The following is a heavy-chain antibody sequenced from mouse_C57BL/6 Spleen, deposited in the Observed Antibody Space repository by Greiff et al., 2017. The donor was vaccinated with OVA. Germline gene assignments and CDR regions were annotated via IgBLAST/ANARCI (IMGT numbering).Heavy chain of an antibody. D-gene: IGHD2-1*01. CDR2: IYPRSGNT. Sequence: VQVVESGAELARPGASVKLSCKASGYTFTSYGISWVKQRTGQGLEWIGEIYPRSGNTYYNEKFKGKATLTADKSSSTAYMELRSLTSEDSAVYFCARWDYGNFYAMDYWGQGTSVTVSS. V-gene: IGHV1-81*01. CDR3: ARWDYGNFYAMDY. CDR1: GYTFTSYG. J-gene: IGHJ4*01.